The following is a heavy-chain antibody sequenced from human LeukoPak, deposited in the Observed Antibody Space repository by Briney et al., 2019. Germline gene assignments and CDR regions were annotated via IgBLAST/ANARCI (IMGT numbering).Heavy chain of an antibody. V-gene: IGHV3-33*01. CDR2: IWYDGSNK. CDR3: ARVPQLVRTFYYYYMDV. D-gene: IGHD6-13*01. J-gene: IGHJ6*03. Sequence: GRSLRLSCAASGFTFSSYGMHWVRQAPGKGLEWVAVIWYDGSNKYYADSVKGRFTISRDNSKNTLYLQMNSLRAEDTAVYYCARVPQLVRTFYYYYMDVWGKGTTVTVSS. CDR1: GFTFSSYG.